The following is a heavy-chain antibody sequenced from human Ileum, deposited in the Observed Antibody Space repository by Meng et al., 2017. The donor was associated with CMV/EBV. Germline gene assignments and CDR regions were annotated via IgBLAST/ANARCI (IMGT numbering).Heavy chain of an antibody. Sequence: GGSLRLSCAASGFTFSSYAMHWVRQAPGKGLEWVAVISYDGSNKYYADTVKGRFTISRDNSKNTLYLQMNSLRAEDTAVYYCAREGRVRRNWFDPWGQGNQVT. CDR1: GFTFSSYA. CDR3: AREGRVRRNWFDP. J-gene: IGHJ5*02. CDR2: ISYDGSNK. D-gene: IGHD5/OR15-5a*01. V-gene: IGHV3-30-3*01.